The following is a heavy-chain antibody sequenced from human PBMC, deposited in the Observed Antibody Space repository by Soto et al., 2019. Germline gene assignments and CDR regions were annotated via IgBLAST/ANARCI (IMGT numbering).Heavy chain of an antibody. CDR1: GGSFSDYF. J-gene: IGHJ4*02. CDR3: ARVSRGYYDH. V-gene: IGHV4-34*01. Sequence: SETLSLTCAVYGGSFSDYFWSWIRQSPGKGLEWIGEINHSGTTYYNPSLESRVTMSVDRSKKQFSLQLTSVTAAATAVYYCARVSRGYYDHWGQGTVLTVSS. D-gene: IGHD1-26*01. CDR2: INHSGTT.